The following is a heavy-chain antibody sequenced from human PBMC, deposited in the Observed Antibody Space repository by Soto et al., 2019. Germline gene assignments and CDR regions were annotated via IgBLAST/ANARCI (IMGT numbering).Heavy chain of an antibody. CDR3: AREPSGYDSEIFDY. Sequence: PSETLSLTCTVSGGSISSGGYYWSWIRQHPGKGLEWIGYIYYSGSTYYNPSLKSRVTISVDTSKNQFSLKLSSVTAADTAVYYCAREPSGYDSEIFDYWGQGTLVTVSS. D-gene: IGHD5-12*01. J-gene: IGHJ4*02. CDR1: GGSISSGGYY. CDR2: IYYSGST. V-gene: IGHV4-31*03.